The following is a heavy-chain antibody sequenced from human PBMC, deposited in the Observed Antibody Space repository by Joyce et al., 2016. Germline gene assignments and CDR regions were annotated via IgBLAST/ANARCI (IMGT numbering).Heavy chain of an antibody. D-gene: IGHD4-11*01. J-gene: IGHJ6*02. CDR2: IYSDGST. CDR3: ARDPGLPNGMSV. CDR1: GFTVSSDY. V-gene: IGHV3-53*01. Sequence: EVHLVESGGGLIQPGGSLRLSCAASGFTVSSDYMSWVRQGPGKGLEWVSVIYSDGSTYYADSVKGRFTISRDDSKNTLSLQINSLRVEDTALYYCARDPGLPNGMSVWGQGTTVTVSS.